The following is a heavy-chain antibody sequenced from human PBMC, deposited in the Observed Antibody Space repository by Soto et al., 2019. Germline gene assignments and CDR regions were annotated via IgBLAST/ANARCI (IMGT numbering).Heavy chain of an antibody. Sequence: GGSLRLSCVASGFTFSSYAMSWVRQAPGKGLEWVSSISSSNNNIYYADSVKGRFTISRDNAKNSLYLQMNTLRAEDTAVYYCARSLRGILDAFDIWGQGTMVTVSS. CDR1: GFTFSSYA. CDR3: ARSLRGILDAFDI. V-gene: IGHV3-21*01. D-gene: IGHD3-9*01. J-gene: IGHJ3*02. CDR2: ISSSNNNI.